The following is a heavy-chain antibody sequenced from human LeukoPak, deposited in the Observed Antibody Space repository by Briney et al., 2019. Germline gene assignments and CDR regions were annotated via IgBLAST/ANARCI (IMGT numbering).Heavy chain of an antibody. J-gene: IGHJ4*02. Sequence: GGSLRLSCAASGFTFSSYWMHCVRQAPGEGLVWVSRINSDGSSTSYADSVKGRFTISRDNAKNTLYLQMNSLKAEDTAVYYCARDMTGNVLDYWGQGTPVTVSS. CDR2: INSDGSST. CDR3: ARDMTGNVLDY. CDR1: GFTFSSYW. D-gene: IGHD1-20*01. V-gene: IGHV3-74*01.